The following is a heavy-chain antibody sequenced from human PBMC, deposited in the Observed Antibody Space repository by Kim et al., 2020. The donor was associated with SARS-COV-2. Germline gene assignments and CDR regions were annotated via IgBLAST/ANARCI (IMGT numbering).Heavy chain of an antibody. CDR3: AKHFGSSGSEFHR. J-gene: IGHJ1*01. CDR1: GFTFSAYA. CDR2: ISGSDSST. Sequence: GGSLRLSCAASGFTFSAYAMGWVRQAPGKGLEWVSGISGSDSSTYYADSVKGRFIISRDNSKNTLHLQMNSLRAEDMAIYYCAKHFGSSGSEFHRWGQGTLVTVSS. D-gene: IGHD3-22*01. V-gene: IGHV3-23*01.